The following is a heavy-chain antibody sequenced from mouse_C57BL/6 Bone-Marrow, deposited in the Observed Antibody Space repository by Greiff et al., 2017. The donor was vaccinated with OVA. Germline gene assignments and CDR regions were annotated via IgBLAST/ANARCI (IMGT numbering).Heavy chain of an antibody. CDR1: GYTFTSYW. CDR3: ARGSRGASYYAMDD. J-gene: IGHJ4*01. V-gene: IGHV1-53*01. CDR2: INPSNGGT. D-gene: IGHD3-1*01. Sequence: VKLQQPGTELVKPGASVKLSCKASGYTFTSYWMHWVKQRPGQGLEWIGNINPSNGGTNYNEKFKSKATLTVDKSSSTAYMQLSSLTSDDSAVYYSARGSRGASYYAMDDWGKGTSVTVSS.